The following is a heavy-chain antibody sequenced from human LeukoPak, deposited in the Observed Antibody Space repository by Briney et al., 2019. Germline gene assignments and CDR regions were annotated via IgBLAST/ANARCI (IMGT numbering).Heavy chain of an antibody. V-gene: IGHV1-2*02. CDR2: INPNSGGT. CDR1: GYTFTGYY. Sequence: ASVKASCKASGYTFTGYYMHWVRQAPGQGLEWMGWINPNSGGTNYAQKFQGRVTMTRDTSISTAYMELSRLRSDDTAVYYCARALNYYDSSGYRPRAFDIWGQGTMVTVSS. CDR3: ARALNYYDSSGYRPRAFDI. D-gene: IGHD3-22*01. J-gene: IGHJ3*02.